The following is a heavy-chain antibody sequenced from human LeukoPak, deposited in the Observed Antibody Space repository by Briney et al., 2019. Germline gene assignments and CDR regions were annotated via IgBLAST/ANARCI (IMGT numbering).Heavy chain of an antibody. Sequence: SETLSLTCTVSGDSVLSNNYYWAWIRPPPGEGLEWIGSDNSGGTSYYNPSLNSRFTISFDTSKNHFSLKVTSVTAADTARYYCARVTRRDGYKFDFGAQGTRVSVSS. J-gene: IGHJ4*02. D-gene: IGHD5-24*01. CDR3: ARVTRRDGYKFDF. V-gene: IGHV4-39*02. CDR2: DNSGGTS. CDR1: GDSVLSNNYY.